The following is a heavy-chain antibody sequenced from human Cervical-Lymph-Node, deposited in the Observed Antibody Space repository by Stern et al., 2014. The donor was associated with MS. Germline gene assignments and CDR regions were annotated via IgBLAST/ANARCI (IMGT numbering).Heavy chain of an antibody. V-gene: IGHV4-31*03. CDR3: ARVRYSGYDYYFDY. J-gene: IGHJ4*02. CDR2: IYYSGST. D-gene: IGHD5-12*01. CDR1: GGSISSGGYY. Sequence: HVQLQESGPGLVKPSQTLSLTCTVSGGSISSGGYYWSWIRQHPGKGLEXIGYIYYSGSTYYNPSLKSRVTISVDTSKNQFSLKLSSVTAADTAVYYCARVRYSGYDYYFDYWGQGTLVTVSS.